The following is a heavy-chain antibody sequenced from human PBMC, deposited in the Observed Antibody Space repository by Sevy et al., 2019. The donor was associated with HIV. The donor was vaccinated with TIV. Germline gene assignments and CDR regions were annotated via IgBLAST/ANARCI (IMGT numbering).Heavy chain of an antibody. Sequence: GGSLRLSCAASGFTFSSYSMNWVRQAPGKGLEWVSYISSSSTIYYADSVKGRFTISRGNAKNSLYLQMNRLRDEDTAVYYCARASGGQLERRLDYWGQGTLVTVSS. V-gene: IGHV3-48*02. CDR2: ISSSSTI. J-gene: IGHJ4*02. D-gene: IGHD1-1*01. CDR1: GFTFSSYS. CDR3: ARASGGQLERRLDY.